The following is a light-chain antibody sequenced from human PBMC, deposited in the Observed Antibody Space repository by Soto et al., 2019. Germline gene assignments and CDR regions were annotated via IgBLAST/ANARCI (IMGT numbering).Light chain of an antibody. CDR1: SSNIGSNY. J-gene: IGLJ1*01. V-gene: IGLV1-47*01. CDR2: RNN. Sequence: QSALTQPPSASGTPGQRVNISCSGSSSNIGSNYVYWYRQFPGTAPKLLIQRNNQRPSGVPARFSGSKSGTSASLAISGLRSEDEADYYCAAWDDSLNGLYVFGTGTKLTVL. CDR3: AAWDDSLNGLYV.